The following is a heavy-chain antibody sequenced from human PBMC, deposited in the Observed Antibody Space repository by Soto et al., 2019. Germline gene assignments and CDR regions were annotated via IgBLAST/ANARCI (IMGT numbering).Heavy chain of an antibody. D-gene: IGHD6-19*01. J-gene: IGHJ3*01. CDR1: GFTFSSYS. Sequence: PGGSLRLSCAASGFTFSSYSMNWVRQAPGKGLEWVSYISSSSRTIYYADSVEGRFTISRDNAKNSLFLQMNSLRAEDTAVYYCDGWSCAHDAFDLWGQGTMVTVSS. CDR3: DGWSCAHDAFDL. V-gene: IGHV3-48*01. CDR2: ISSSSRTI.